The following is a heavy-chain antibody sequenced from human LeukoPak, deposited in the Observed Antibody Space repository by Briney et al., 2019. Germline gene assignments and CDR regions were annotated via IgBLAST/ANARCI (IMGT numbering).Heavy chain of an antibody. Sequence: SETLSLTCAVSGGSISSGGYSWSWLRQPPGTGLEWIGYIHHSGSTYYNPSLKSRVTMSVDTSKNQFSLKLSSVTAADTAVYYCARDGTDPTQLLLWFGELLEGGWFDPWGQGTLVTVSS. CDR2: IHHSGST. CDR1: GGSISSGGYS. D-gene: IGHD3-10*01. CDR3: ARDGTDPTQLLLWFGELLEGGWFDP. V-gene: IGHV4-30-2*01. J-gene: IGHJ5*02.